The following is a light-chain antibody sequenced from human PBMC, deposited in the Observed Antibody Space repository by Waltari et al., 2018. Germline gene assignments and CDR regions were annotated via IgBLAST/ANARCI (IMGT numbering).Light chain of an antibody. CDR1: SNDVGDYNY. CDR2: DVT. Sequence: QSALTQPASVSGSPGQSITISCTGASNDVGDYNYVSWYQQIPGKAPKVIIYDVTKRPSGVSNRFSGSKSGNSASLSISGLQAEDEAHYYCCSYAGRSTWVFGGGTKVTVL. CDR3: CSYAGRSTWV. V-gene: IGLV2-14*03. J-gene: IGLJ3*02.